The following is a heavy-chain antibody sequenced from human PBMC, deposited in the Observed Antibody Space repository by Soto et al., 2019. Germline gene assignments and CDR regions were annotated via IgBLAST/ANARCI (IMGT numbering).Heavy chain of an antibody. CDR1: GYTLTELS. Sequence: ASVKVSCKVSGYTLTELSMHWVRQAPGKGLEWMGGFDPEDGETIYAQKIQGRVTMTEDTSTDTAYMELSSLRFEDTAVYFCVEGFRGYDHWGQGTQVTVSS. J-gene: IGHJ4*02. V-gene: IGHV1-24*01. CDR3: VEGFRGYDH. D-gene: IGHD2-21*01. CDR2: FDPEDGET.